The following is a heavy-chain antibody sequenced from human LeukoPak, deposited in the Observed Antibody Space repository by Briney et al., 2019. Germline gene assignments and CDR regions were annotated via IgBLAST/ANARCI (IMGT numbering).Heavy chain of an antibody. CDR1: GFTFSSYW. J-gene: IGHJ6*02. V-gene: IGHV3-7*04. Sequence: GGSLRLSCAASGFTFSSYWRSWVRQAPGRGREGVANIKQDGSEKYYVDSVKGRFTISRDNAKNSLYLQMNSLRAEDTAVYYCARVASGYCSSTSCYAGGGYYYYGMDAWGQGTTVTVSS. CDR3: ARVASGYCSSTSCYAGGGYYYYGMDA. D-gene: IGHD2-2*01. CDR2: IKQDGSEK.